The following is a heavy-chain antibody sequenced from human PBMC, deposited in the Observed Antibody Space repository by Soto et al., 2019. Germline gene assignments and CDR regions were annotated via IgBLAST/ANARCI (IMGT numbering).Heavy chain of an antibody. V-gene: IGHV3-74*01. D-gene: IGHD6-13*01. J-gene: IGHJ6*02. CDR2: INSDGSST. CDR3: ARDPYSSSWYHYYYYGMDV. Sequence: PGGSLRLSCAASGFTFGSYWMHWVRQAPGKGLVWVSRINSDGSSTSYADSVKGRFTISRDNAKNTLYLQMNSPRAEDTAVYYCARDPYSSSWYHYYYYGMDVWGQGTTVTVSS. CDR1: GFTFGSYW.